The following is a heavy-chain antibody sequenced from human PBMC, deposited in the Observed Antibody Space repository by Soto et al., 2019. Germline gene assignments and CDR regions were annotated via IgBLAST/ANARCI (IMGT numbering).Heavy chain of an antibody. V-gene: IGHV3-21*01. Sequence: GGSLRLSCAASGFTFSSYSMNWVRQAPGKGLEWVSSISSSSSYIYYADSVKGRFTISRDNAKNSLYLQMNSLRAEDTAVYYCARDQAVEWLRFQPPFDYWGQGTLVTVSS. J-gene: IGHJ4*02. CDR3: ARDQAVEWLRFQPPFDY. CDR2: ISSSSSYI. D-gene: IGHD5-12*01. CDR1: GFTFSSYS.